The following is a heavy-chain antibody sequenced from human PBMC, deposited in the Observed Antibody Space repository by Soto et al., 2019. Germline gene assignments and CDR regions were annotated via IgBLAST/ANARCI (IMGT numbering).Heavy chain of an antibody. CDR3: ARGSSSWSVGNWFDP. V-gene: IGHV3-11*01. CDR1: GFTFNDYY. J-gene: IGHJ5*02. CDR2: ISASGTI. Sequence: GGSMGLSCAASGFTFNDYYMTWIRQAPGKGLEWISCISASGTIYYADSVKGRFTISRDNAKNSLYLQMNSLRAEDTAVYYCARGSSSWSVGNWFDPWGQGTLVTVSS. D-gene: IGHD6-13*01.